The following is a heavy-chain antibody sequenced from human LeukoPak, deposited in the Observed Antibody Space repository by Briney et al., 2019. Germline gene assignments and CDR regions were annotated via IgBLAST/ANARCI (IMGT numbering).Heavy chain of an antibody. Sequence: SETLSLTCSVSGGSISTYYWNWIRQTPGKGLEWIGHISYGNTDYNPSLKSRVTIPVDTSKNQFSLKLTSVTAAGAAVYYCARDKAHSYGRYFDPWGQGALVTVSS. CDR1: GGSISTYY. D-gene: IGHD5-18*01. CDR2: ISYGNT. J-gene: IGHJ5*02. CDR3: ARDKAHSYGRYFDP. V-gene: IGHV4-59*01.